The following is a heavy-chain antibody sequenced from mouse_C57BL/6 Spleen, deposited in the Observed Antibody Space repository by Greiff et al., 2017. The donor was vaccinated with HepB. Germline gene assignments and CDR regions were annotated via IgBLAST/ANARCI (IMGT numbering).Heavy chain of an antibody. V-gene: IGHV5-17*01. D-gene: IGHD2-1*01. CDR3: ARHYYGNPAWFAY. CDR1: GFTFSDYG. CDR2: ISSGSSTI. Sequence: EVHLVESGGGLVKPGGSLKLSCAASGFTFSDYGMHWVRQAPEKGLEWVAYISSGSSTIYYADTVKGRFTISRDNAKNTLFLQMTSLRSEDTAMYYCARHYYGNPAWFAYWGQGTLVTVSA. J-gene: IGHJ3*01.